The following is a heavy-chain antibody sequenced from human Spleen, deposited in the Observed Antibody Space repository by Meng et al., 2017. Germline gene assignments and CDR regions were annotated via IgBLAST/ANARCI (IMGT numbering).Heavy chain of an antibody. Sequence: VRLVEAGGGFVQPGESLRLSCAASGFTINIYDMSWVRQAPGAGLEWVSGITGRVDTTFHADSVEGRFSISRDNSKNTLYLQMNSLRAEDTAVYYCAGGRFDFWGQGTLVTVSS. CDR1: GFTINIYD. CDR3: AGGRFDF. J-gene: IGHJ4*02. V-gene: IGHV3-23*04. CDR2: ITGRVDTT.